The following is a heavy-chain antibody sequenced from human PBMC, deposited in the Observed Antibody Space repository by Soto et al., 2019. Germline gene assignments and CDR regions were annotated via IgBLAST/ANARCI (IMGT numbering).Heavy chain of an antibody. V-gene: IGHV3-73*02. CDR2: IRNKGTNYAT. CDR1: GFTFSDSA. J-gene: IGHJ4*02. CDR3: TARRDWTAVDPLEY. D-gene: IGHD5-18*01. Sequence: EVQLVESGGGLVQPGGSLKVSCAASGFTFSDSAMHWVRQASGKGLEWVVRIRNKGTNYATAYTASVKGRFTISRDDSKNTVDLQLNTLQIADTAVYYCTARRDWTAVDPLEYWGLGTLVTVAS.